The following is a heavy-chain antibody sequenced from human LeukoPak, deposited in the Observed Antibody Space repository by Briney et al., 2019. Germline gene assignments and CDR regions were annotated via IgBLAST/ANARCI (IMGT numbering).Heavy chain of an antibody. D-gene: IGHD6-13*01. Sequence: GESLKISCKGSGYSFTINWIGWVRQMPGKGLEWMGIIFPGDSDTRYSPAFQGQVTISADKSISTAYLQWSSLKASDTAMYYCARLDSSSWYYWGQGTRVSVSS. J-gene: IGHJ4*02. CDR1: GYSFTINW. V-gene: IGHV5-51*01. CDR2: IFPGDSDT. CDR3: ARLDSSSWYY.